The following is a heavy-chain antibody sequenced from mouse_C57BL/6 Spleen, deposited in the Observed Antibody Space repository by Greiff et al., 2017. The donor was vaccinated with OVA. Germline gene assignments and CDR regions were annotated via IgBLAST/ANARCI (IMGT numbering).Heavy chain of an antibody. Sequence: QVQLQQSGPELVKPGASVKISCKASGYAFSSSWMNWVKQRPGKGLEWIGRIYPGDGDTNYNGKFKGKATLTADKSSSTAYMQLSRLTSEDSAVYCCARGGAPMDYWGQGTSVTVSS. CDR2: IYPGDGDT. V-gene: IGHV1-82*01. CDR3: ARGGAPMDY. J-gene: IGHJ4*01. CDR1: GYAFSSSW.